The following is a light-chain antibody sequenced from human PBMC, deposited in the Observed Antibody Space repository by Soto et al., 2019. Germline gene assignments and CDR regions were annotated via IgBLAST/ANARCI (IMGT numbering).Light chain of an antibody. J-gene: IGKJ1*01. Sequence: ETQMTQSPCTLSLSPGERATLSCRASHSVSSNSLAWFQQKPGDAPRLLIFGASSRATGIPARFSGSGSGTDFTLTISRLQPEDFAVYYCQHYGTSPWTFGQGTKVEIK. CDR3: QHYGTSPWT. CDR1: HSVSSNS. V-gene: IGKV3-20*01. CDR2: GAS.